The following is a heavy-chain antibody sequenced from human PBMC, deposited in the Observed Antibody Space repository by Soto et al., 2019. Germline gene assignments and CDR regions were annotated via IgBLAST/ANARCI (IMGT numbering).Heavy chain of an antibody. CDR1: GFTVSSNY. V-gene: IGHV3-53*01. CDR2: IYSGGST. Sequence: EVQLVESGGGLIQPGGSLRLSCAASGFTVSSNYMSWVRQGPGKGLEWVSVIYSGGSTYYADSVKGRFTISRDNSKNTLYLQMNSRRAEDTAVYYCARGGVVPAALSYHFYYGMDVWGQGTTVTVSS. J-gene: IGHJ6*02. D-gene: IGHD2-2*01. CDR3: ARGGVVPAALSYHFYYGMDV.